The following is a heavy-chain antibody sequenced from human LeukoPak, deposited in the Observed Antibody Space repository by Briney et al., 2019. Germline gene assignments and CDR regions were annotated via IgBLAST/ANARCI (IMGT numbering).Heavy chain of an antibody. Sequence: GGSPRLSCAASGFPVSSNYMSWVRQAPGKGLEWVSVIYSGGSTYYADSVKGRFTISRDNSKNTLYLQMNSLRAEDTAVYYCARKSSGYYAVFDYWGQGTLVTVSS. V-gene: IGHV3-66*01. D-gene: IGHD3-22*01. CDR1: GFPVSSNY. CDR2: IYSGGST. J-gene: IGHJ4*02. CDR3: ARKSSGYYAVFDY.